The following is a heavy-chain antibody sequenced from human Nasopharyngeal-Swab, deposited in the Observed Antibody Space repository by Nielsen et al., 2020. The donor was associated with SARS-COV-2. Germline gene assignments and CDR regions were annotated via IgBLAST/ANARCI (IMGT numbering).Heavy chain of an antibody. D-gene: IGHD5-12*01. Sequence: GGSLRLPCKASGYRFTSYWIAWVRQMPGNGLEWMGISYPRDSDTRNSPSFQGQVTISADKSISTAYLQWSSLKASDTAMYYCVRPEGVATSFKYYFQYGMDVWGQGTMVTVPS. J-gene: IGHJ6*02. CDR2: SYPRDSDT. CDR1: GYRFTSYW. CDR3: VRPEGVATSFKYYFQYGMDV. V-gene: IGHV5-51*01.